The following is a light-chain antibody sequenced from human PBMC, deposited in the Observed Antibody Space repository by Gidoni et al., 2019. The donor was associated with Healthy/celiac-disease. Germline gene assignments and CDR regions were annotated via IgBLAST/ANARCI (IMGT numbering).Light chain of an antibody. V-gene: IGKV3-11*01. CDR1: QRVSSY. Sequence: EIVLSQSPATLSLSPGERATLSCRASQRVSSYLAWYQQKPGQAPRLLIYNASNMATGIPARFSGSGSGTDFTLTIISLAPEDFAVYFCQQRSTWPHVTFGQGTKLEIK. CDR3: QQRSTWPHVT. J-gene: IGKJ2*01. CDR2: NAS.